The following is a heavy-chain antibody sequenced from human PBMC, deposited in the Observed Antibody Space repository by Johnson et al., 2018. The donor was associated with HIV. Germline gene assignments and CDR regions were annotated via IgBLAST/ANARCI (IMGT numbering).Heavy chain of an antibody. CDR3: AKGLAAFFAFDI. Sequence: QVQLVESGGGVVQPGRSVRLSCAASGFTFSSYGTHWVRQAPGKGLEWVAVIWYDGSNKYYADSVKGRFTISRDNSKNTLYLQMNSLRAEDTAVYYCAKGLAAFFAFDIWGQGTLVTVSS. D-gene: IGHD3-3*01. V-gene: IGHV3-33*06. J-gene: IGHJ3*02. CDR1: GFTFSSYG. CDR2: IWYDGSNK.